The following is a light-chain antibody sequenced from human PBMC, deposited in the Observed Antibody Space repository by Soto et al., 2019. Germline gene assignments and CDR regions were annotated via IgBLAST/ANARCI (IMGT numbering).Light chain of an antibody. CDR2: AAS. Sequence: DIQMTQSPSSLSASVGDRVTITCRASHYISNYLAWYQQRPGKVPKLLIYAASTLQSGVPSRFSGSGSGTDFTLTISSLLPEDVATYYCQNFDSAAFTFGPRTKVDIK. CDR3: QNFDSAAFT. J-gene: IGKJ3*01. CDR1: HYISNY. V-gene: IGKV1-27*01.